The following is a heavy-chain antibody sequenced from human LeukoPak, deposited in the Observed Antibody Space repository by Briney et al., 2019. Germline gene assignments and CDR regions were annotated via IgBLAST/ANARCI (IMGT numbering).Heavy chain of an antibody. V-gene: IGHV4-59*08. CDR3: ARIVRQDGGYLDL. CDR2: TSDSGSS. Sequence: SQTLSLTCTVSAGSISAYYWTWIRQPPGKGLEWIGYTSDSGSSNYKSSLKSRVSTSVDTSKRQFSLTLTSVTAADTAVYYCARIVRQDGGYLDLWGRGSLVTVSS. J-gene: IGHJ2*01. CDR1: AGSISAYY. D-gene: IGHD3-16*02.